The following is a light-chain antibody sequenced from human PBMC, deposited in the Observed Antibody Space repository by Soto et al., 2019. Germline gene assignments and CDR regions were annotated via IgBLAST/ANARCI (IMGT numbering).Light chain of an antibody. Sequence: EIVLTQSPGTLSLSPGERATLSCRASQSVSSSYLAWYQQKPGQAPRLLIYGASSRATGIPDRFSGSGSGIDFTLTISRLEPEDFAVYYCQQYDSSPVTFGQGTKVEIK. CDR2: GAS. CDR3: QQYDSSPVT. V-gene: IGKV3-20*01. J-gene: IGKJ1*01. CDR1: QSVSSSY.